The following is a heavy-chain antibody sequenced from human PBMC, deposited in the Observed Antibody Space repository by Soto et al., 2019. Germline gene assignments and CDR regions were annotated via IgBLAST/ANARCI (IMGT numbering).Heavy chain of an antibody. D-gene: IGHD3-10*01. CDR2: IYYSGST. V-gene: IGHV4-39*01. CDR3: ARQPPAYSYGSGSYLGWFDP. CDR1: GGSISSSSYY. J-gene: IGHJ5*02. Sequence: QLQLQESGPGLVKPSETLSLTCTVSGGSISSSSYYWGWIRQPPGKGLEWIGSIYYSGSTYYNPSLKSRVTISVDTSKNQCSLKLSSVTVADTAVYYCARQPPAYSYGSGSYLGWFDPWGQGTLVTVSS.